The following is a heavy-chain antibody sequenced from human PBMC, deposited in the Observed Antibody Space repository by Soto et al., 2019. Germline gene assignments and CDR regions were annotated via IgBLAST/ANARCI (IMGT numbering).Heavy chain of an antibody. CDR1: GDSISSGDYY. CDR2: TYHSGRT. CDR3: ARRHYYDSSGYADALDI. D-gene: IGHD3-22*01. Sequence: QVHLQESGPGLVEPSQTLSLTCTVSGDSISSGDYYWSWIRQSPDKGLEWIGYTYHSGRTYYKPSLKSRVTISADTSKNQFSLKLSYVTAADTAVYYCARRHYYDSSGYADALDIWGQGTSVTVSS. V-gene: IGHV4-30-4*01. J-gene: IGHJ3*02.